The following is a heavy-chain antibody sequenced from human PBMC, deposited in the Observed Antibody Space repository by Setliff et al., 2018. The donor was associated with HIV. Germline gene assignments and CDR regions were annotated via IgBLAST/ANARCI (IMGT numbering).Heavy chain of an antibody. Sequence: HPGGSLRLSCAVSGFTFSNYAMSWVRQAPGKGLEWVSLISGSSGGTYYADSVMGRFTISRDNSKNTLYLQMNSLRAEDTAVYYCARTYVHSSVDVFDFWGQGTMVTVSS. D-gene: IGHD3-16*01. V-gene: IGHV3-23*01. CDR3: ARTYVHSSVDVFDF. J-gene: IGHJ3*01. CDR1: GFTFSNYA. CDR2: ISGSSGGT.